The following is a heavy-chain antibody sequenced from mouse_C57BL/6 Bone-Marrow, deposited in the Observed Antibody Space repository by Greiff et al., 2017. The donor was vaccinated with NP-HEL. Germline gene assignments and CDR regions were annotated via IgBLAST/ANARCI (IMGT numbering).Heavy chain of an antibody. J-gene: IGHJ1*03. V-gene: IGHV1-59*01. Sequence: QVQLKESGAELVRPGTSVKLSCKASGYTFTSYWMHWVKQRPGQGLEWIGVIDPSDSYTNYNQKFKGKATLTVDTSSSTAYMQLSSLTSEDSAVYYCAIYYGSSYWYFDVWGTGTTVTVSS. CDR3: AIYYGSSYWYFDV. D-gene: IGHD1-1*01. CDR1: GYTFTSYW. CDR2: IDPSDSYT.